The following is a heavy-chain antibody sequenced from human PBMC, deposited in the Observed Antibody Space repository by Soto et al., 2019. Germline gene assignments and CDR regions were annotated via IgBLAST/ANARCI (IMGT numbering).Heavy chain of an antibody. CDR2: INHRGST. V-gene: IGHV4-34*01. D-gene: IGHD5-12*01. CDR3: ARTDIVTTNWFDP. Sequence: SETLSLTGAVYGESCIGYYWTLIRQPPGKGLEWIGEINHRGSTNYNPSLKSRVSISIDTSKNQFSLKLTSVTAADTSVYYCARTDIVTTNWFDPWGQGTLVTVSS. J-gene: IGHJ5*02. CDR1: GESCIGYY.